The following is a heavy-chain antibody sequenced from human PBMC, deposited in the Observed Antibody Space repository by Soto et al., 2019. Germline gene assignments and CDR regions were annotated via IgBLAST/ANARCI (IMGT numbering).Heavy chain of an antibody. CDR3: ESDPPRYFTSSPEGAGL. Sequence: QVQLVQSGTEVKKPGASVKVSCKASGYTFTDSHIHWVRQASGQGLEWLGWINPKTGDTNYPQKFQGRITMTRDPSMSTAYMELTNLTSDDTAVYYCESDPPRYFTSSPEGAGLWGQGTLVTVSS. V-gene: IGHV1-2*02. CDR1: GYTFTDSH. CDR2: INPKTGDT. D-gene: IGHD2-21*01. J-gene: IGHJ4*02.